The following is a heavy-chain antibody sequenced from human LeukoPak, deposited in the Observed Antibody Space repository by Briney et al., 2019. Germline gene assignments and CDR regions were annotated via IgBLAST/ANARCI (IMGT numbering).Heavy chain of an antibody. D-gene: IGHD3-22*01. Sequence: ASVTVSCKASGYTFTSYGISWVRQAPGQGLEWVGWISAYNGHTKYAQKSQGRVTLTTDTSTSTAYMELRSLRSDDTAVYYCARGSPPRRDYDSSGYYSYYFDYWGQGTLVTVSS. CDR3: ARGSPPRRDYDSSGYYSYYFDY. J-gene: IGHJ4*02. V-gene: IGHV1-18*01. CDR2: ISAYNGHT. CDR1: GYTFTSYG.